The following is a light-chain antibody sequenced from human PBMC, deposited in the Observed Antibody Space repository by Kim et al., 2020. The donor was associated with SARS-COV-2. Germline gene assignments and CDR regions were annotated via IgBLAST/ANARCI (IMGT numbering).Light chain of an antibody. J-gene: IGKJ2*01. V-gene: IGKV1-33*01. Sequence: DIQMTQSPSSLSASVGDGISITCQASQDISTYLNWYHHKPGKAPKLLIHDASNLEAGVPSRFSGSGSGTHFTLSISGLQPEDVGMYYCQRCDILPAMYTFGQGTKLEIK. CDR1: QDISTY. CDR3: QRCDILPAMYT. CDR2: DAS.